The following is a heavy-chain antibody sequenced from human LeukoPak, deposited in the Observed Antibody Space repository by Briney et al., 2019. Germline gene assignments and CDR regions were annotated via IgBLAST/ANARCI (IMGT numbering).Heavy chain of an antibody. CDR2: ISYDGSNK. V-gene: IGHV3-30*18. CDR3: AKSMSYYGMDV. Sequence: GGSLRLSCAASGFTFSSYGMHWVRQAPGKGLEWVAVISYDGSNKYYADSVKGRFTISRDNSKNTLYLQMNSLRAVDTAVYYCAKSMSYYGMDVWGQGTTVTVSS. CDR1: GFTFSSYG. J-gene: IGHJ6*02. D-gene: IGHD2-8*01.